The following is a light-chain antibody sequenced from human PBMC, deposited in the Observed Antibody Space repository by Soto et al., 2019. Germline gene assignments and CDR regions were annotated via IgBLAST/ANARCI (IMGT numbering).Light chain of an antibody. V-gene: IGLV2-14*03. CDR2: DVY. J-gene: IGLJ1*01. Sequence: QSVLARTSSVSPSPGQSNAISCTGVRTDVDGYDYVSWYQQHPGQAPQLIIYDVYNRPSGVSHRFSGSKSGDTASLTISGFQAEDEANYYSTRCTRTTPFYGLGIGAKAPVL. CDR1: RTDVDGYDY. CDR3: TRCTRTTPFYG.